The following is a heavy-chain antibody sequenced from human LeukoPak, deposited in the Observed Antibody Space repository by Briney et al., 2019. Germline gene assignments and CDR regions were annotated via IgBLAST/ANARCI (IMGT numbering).Heavy chain of an antibody. V-gene: IGHV4-59*01. CDR1: ADSISSYY. D-gene: IGHD2-15*01. Sequence: SETLSLTCTVYADSISSYYWGWIRQPPGKGREWIVYIYYSGSTNYNPPLKSRVSISVDRSKNQFSLKLSSVTAADTAVYYCAREGCSGGSCSSRFDHWGQGTLVTVSS. CDR3: AREGCSGGSCSSRFDH. CDR2: IYYSGST. J-gene: IGHJ5*02.